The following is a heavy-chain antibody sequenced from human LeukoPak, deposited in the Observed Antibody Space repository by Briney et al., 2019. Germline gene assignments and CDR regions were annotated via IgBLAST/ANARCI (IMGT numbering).Heavy chain of an antibody. CDR2: INPNSGGT. V-gene: IGHV1-2*02. D-gene: IGHD3-9*01. CDR1: GYTFTGYY. Sequence: ASVKVSCKASGYTFTGYYIHWVRQAPGQGLEWMGWINPNSGGTNYAQKFQGRVTMTRDTSISTAYMELSRLRSDDTAVYYCASHPLRYFDWLVYWGQGTLVTVSS. J-gene: IGHJ4*02. CDR3: ASHPLRYFDWLVY.